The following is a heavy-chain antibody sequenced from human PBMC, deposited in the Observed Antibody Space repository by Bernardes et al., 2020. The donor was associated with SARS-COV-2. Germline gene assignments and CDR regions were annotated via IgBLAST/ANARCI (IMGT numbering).Heavy chain of an antibody. CDR1: GGSISNYY. V-gene: IGHV4-59*01. J-gene: IGHJ6*02. D-gene: IGHD2-2*02. Sequence: SETLSLTCSVSGGSISNYYWTWIRQPPGKGLEWIGYIYYNGNSKYNPSLKSRVTISVDTSKNQLSLKVTSVTAADTAVYYCAKDSLVRRPAAILGAEYYYGMDVWGQGTTVTVSS. CDR3: AKDSLVRRPAAILGAEYYYGMDV. CDR2: IYYNGNS.